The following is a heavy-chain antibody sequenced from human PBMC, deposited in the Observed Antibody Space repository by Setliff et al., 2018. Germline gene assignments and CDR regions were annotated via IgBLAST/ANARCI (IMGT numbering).Heavy chain of an antibody. J-gene: IGHJ4*02. CDR3: VRDSGNSGMIDY. V-gene: IGHV4-38-2*02. D-gene: IGHD6-25*01. CDR2: ISHNGST. Sequence: SETLSLTCTVSGYSISSGHYWGWIRQPPGKGLEWIGSISHNGSTYYNPSLRSRVTISLDNAKNSLYLQMNGLRAEDTAVYYCVRDSGNSGMIDYWGQGTPVTVSS. CDR1: GYSISSGHY.